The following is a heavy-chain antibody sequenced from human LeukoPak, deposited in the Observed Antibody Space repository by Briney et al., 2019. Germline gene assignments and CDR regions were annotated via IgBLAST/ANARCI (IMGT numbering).Heavy chain of an antibody. CDR1: GFTFSSYG. V-gene: IGHV3-23*01. CDR2: ISGSGGST. Sequence: GGSLRLSCAASGFTFSSYGMSWVRQAPGKGLEWVSAISGSGGSTYYADSVKGRFTISRDNSRNTLYLQMNSLRAEDTAVYYCAKGYYGQYFQHWGQGTLVTVSS. CDR3: AKGYYGQYFQH. D-gene: IGHD1-26*01. J-gene: IGHJ1*01.